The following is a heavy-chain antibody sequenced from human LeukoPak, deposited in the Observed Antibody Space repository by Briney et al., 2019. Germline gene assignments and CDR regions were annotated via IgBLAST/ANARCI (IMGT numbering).Heavy chain of an antibody. D-gene: IGHD6-13*01. Sequence: GGSLRLSCAASGFTFSSYAMHWGRQAPGKGLEWVAVISYDGSNNYNADSVKGRFTRSRDNYKNTLYLQINSLRAEDTAVYYCAREGPGSAGAYMHVWGQGTLVTVSS. CDR2: ISYDGSNN. V-gene: IGHV3-30*01. CDR3: AREGPGSAGAYMHV. J-gene: IGHJ4*02. CDR1: GFTFSSYA.